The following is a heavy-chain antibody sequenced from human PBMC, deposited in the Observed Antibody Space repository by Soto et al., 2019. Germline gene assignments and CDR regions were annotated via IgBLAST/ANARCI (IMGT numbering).Heavy chain of an antibody. CDR2: ISNSGNT. CDR1: GFTFSSYA. V-gene: IGHV3-23*01. CDR3: AKTKFRGVVVNV. J-gene: IGHJ6*02. Sequence: EVQLLESGGALVQPGASLRLSCAASGFTFSSYAMYWVRQAPGKGLEWVSTISNSGNTYYADSVEGRFTISRDNSKNTLYLQMNSLRAEDTAVYYCAKTKFRGVVVNVWGQGTTVTVSS. D-gene: IGHD3-10*01.